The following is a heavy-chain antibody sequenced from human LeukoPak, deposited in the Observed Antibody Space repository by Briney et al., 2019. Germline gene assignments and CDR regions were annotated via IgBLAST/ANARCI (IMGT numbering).Heavy chain of an antibody. V-gene: IGHV1-69*05. J-gene: IGHJ4*02. D-gene: IGHD6-19*01. Sequence: PGGSLRLSCAASGFTFSSYAISWVRQAPGQGLEWMGGIIPIFGTANYAQKFQGRVTITTDESTSTAYMELSSLRSEDTAVYYCARDLDSSGWYLYWGQGTLVTVSS. CDR1: GFTFSSYA. CDR2: IIPIFGTA. CDR3: ARDLDSSGWYLY.